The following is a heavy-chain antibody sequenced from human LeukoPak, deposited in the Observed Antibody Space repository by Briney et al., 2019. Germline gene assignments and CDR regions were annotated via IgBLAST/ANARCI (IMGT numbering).Heavy chain of an antibody. CDR2: INWSGVRT. Sequence: PGGSLRLSCAASGFTFDDYGMSWVRQAPGKGLEWVSGINWSGVRTGYADSLKGRFTISRDNAKNTLYLQMNSLRAEDTAVYYCAREGGYDPFENWGQGTLVTVSS. CDR3: AREGGYDPFEN. CDR1: GFTFDDYG. V-gene: IGHV3-20*04. D-gene: IGHD5-12*01. J-gene: IGHJ4*02.